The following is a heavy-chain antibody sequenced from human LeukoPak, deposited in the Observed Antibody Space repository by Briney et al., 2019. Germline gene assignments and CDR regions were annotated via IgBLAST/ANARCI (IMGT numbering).Heavy chain of an antibody. CDR3: AKGSLEGSSWYGDYYYYYGMDV. J-gene: IGHJ6*02. V-gene: IGHV3-7*01. Sequence: GGSLRLSCAASGFTFSSYWMSWVRQAPGKGLEWVADIKQDGSEKYYVDSVKGRFTISRDNAKNSLYLQMNSLRAEDTAVYYCAKGSLEGSSWYGDYYYYYGMDVWGQGTTVTVSS. CDR1: GFTFSSYW. CDR2: IKQDGSEK. D-gene: IGHD6-13*01.